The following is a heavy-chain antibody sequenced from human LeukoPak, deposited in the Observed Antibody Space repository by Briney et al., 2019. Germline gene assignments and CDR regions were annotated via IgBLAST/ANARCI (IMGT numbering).Heavy chain of an antibody. J-gene: IGHJ4*02. CDR3: ARSGVYYYDSSGYYFDY. CDR1: GSSFTSYW. D-gene: IGHD3-22*01. CDR2: IYPGDSDT. V-gene: IGHV5-51*01. Sequence: GESLKISCQGSGSSFTSYWIGWVRQLPGKGLEWMGIIYPGDSDTRYSPSFQGQVTISADKSISTAYLQWSSLKASDTAMYYCARSGVYYYDSSGYYFDYWGQGTLVTVSS.